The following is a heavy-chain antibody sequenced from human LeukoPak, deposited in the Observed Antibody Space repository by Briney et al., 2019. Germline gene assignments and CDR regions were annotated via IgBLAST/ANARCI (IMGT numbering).Heavy chain of an antibody. J-gene: IGHJ4*02. V-gene: IGHV3-23*01. CDR2: ISGSGGST. CDR1: GVTFSSYA. Sequence: GGSLRLSCAASGVTFSSYAMSWVRQTPGKGLEWVSVISGSGGSTDYADSVKGRFTISRDNSKNTLYLQMNSLRAEDTAVYYCARSGEMATIMGDWGQGTLVTVSS. CDR3: ARSGEMATIMGD. D-gene: IGHD5-24*01.